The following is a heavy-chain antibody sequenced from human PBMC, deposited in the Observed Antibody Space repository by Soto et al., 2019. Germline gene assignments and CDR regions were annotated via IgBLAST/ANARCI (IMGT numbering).Heavy chain of an antibody. CDR3: ARDGSEHTKGWRAFDI. V-gene: IGHV4-59*01. CDR1: GGSISSYY. CDR2: IYYSGST. Sequence: NPSETLSLTCTVSGGSISSYYWSWIRQPPGKGLEWIGYIYYSGSTNYNPSLKSRVTISVDTSKNQFSLKLSSVTAADTAVYYCARDGSEHTKGWRAFDIWGQGTMVTVSS. D-gene: IGHD2-15*01. J-gene: IGHJ3*02.